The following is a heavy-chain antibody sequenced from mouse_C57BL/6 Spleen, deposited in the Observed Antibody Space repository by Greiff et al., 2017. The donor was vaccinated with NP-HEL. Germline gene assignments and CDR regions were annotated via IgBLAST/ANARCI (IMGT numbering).Heavy chain of an antibody. CDR3: ARIFDGYYDFDV. V-gene: IGHV5-17*01. CDR1: GFTFSDYG. CDR2: ISSGSSTI. D-gene: IGHD2-3*01. Sequence: EVKVEESGGGLVKPGGSLKLSCAASGFTFSDYGMHWVRQAPEKGLEWVAYISSGSSTIYYADTVKGRFTISRDNAKNTLFLQMTSLRSEDTAMYYCARIFDGYYDFDVWGTGTTVTVSS. J-gene: IGHJ1*03.